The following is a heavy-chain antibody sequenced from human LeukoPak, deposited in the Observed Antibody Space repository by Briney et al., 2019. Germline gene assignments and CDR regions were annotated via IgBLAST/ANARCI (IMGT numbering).Heavy chain of an antibody. Sequence: GGSLRLSCSASGFTFSNYPMHWVRQVPGTGLEYVSGISSNGGSTYYANSVKGRFTISRDNSKNTLYLQMGSLRAEDMAVYYCAKSSSTTNYYYGMDVWGQGTTVTVSS. CDR1: GFTFSNYP. CDR3: AKSSSTTNYYYGMDV. CDR2: ISSNGGST. V-gene: IGHV3-64*01. D-gene: IGHD2-2*01. J-gene: IGHJ6*02.